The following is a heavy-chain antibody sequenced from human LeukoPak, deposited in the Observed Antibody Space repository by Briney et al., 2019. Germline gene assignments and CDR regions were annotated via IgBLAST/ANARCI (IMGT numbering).Heavy chain of an antibody. V-gene: IGHV1-18*01. Sequence: ASVKVSCKASGYTFTSYGISWVRQAPGQGLEWMGWISAYNGNTNYAQKLQGRVTMTTDTSTSTAYLELRSLRSDDTAVYYCARVGGGYSYHYFDYWGQGTLVTVSS. CDR3: ARVGGGYSYHYFDY. CDR2: ISAYNGNT. J-gene: IGHJ4*02. D-gene: IGHD5-18*01. CDR1: GYTFTSYG.